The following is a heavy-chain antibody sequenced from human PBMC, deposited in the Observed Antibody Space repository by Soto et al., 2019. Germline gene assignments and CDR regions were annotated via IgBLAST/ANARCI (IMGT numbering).Heavy chain of an antibody. CDR2: ISSSYYI. Sequence: EVQLVESGGGLVKPGGSLRLSCAASGFTFSRYTMNWVRQAPGKGLEWVASISSSYYIKYADSVKGRFTISRDNAKNSLYLQMNSLRAEDTAVYYCARGDVVVLTATSNFDYWGQGTLVTVSS. CDR3: ARGDVVVLTATSNFDY. V-gene: IGHV3-21*01. J-gene: IGHJ4*02. CDR1: GFTFSRYT. D-gene: IGHD2-21*02.